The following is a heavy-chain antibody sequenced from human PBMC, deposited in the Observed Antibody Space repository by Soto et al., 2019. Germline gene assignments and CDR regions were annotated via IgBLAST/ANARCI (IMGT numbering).Heavy chain of an antibody. V-gene: IGHV4-34*01. CDR1: GVSFSGYY. CDR2: INHSGST. CDR3: ARGWGSGVFDY. J-gene: IGHJ4*02. D-gene: IGHD6-19*01. Sequence: SETLSLTCAVFGVSFSGYYWNWIRQPPGKGLEWIGEINHSGSTNYNPSLKSRVTISVDTSKNQFSLKLSSVTAADTAVYYCARGWGSGVFDYWGKGTLVTVP.